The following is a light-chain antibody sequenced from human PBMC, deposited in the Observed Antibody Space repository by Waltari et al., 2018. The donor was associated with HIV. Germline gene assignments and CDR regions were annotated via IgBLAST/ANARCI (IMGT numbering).Light chain of an antibody. Sequence: DIVMTQSPDSLGVSLGERATINCKSSQSVLYSSNNKNYLAWYQQKPGQPPKLLIYWASTRESGVTDRFSGSGSGTDFTLTISSLQAEDVAVYYCQQYYTTLTFGPGTKVDIK. J-gene: IGKJ3*01. CDR1: QSVLYSSNNKNY. V-gene: IGKV4-1*01. CDR3: QQYYTTLT. CDR2: WAS.